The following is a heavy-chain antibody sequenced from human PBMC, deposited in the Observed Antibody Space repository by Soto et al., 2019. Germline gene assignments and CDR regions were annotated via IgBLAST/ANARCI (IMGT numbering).Heavy chain of an antibody. D-gene: IGHD5-18*01. Sequence: EVQLVESGGDLVQPGRSLRLSCAASGFTFDDYAMHWVRLAPGKGLEWVSGISWNSGDIYYADSVKGRFTISRDNAKNSLYLQMNSLRPDDTAMYYCAKDAIHVLLGYTYGAGGMDVWDQGTTVTVSS. J-gene: IGHJ6*02. V-gene: IGHV3-9*01. CDR3: AKDAIHVLLGYTYGAGGMDV. CDR1: GFTFDDYA. CDR2: ISWNSGDI.